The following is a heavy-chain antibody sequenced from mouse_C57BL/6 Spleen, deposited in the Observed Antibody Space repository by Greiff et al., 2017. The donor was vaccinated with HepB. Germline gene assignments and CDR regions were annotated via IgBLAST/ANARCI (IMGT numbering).Heavy chain of an antibody. V-gene: IGHV1-82*01. Sequence: VQLQQSGPELVKPGASVKISCKASGYAFSSSWMNWVKQRPGKGLEWIGRIYPGDGDTNYNGKFKGKATLTADKSSSTAYMQLSSLTSEDSAVYFCARWYDYVSFAYWGQGTLVTVSA. CDR1: GYAFSSSW. CDR2: IYPGDGDT. J-gene: IGHJ3*01. D-gene: IGHD2-4*01. CDR3: ARWYDYVSFAY.